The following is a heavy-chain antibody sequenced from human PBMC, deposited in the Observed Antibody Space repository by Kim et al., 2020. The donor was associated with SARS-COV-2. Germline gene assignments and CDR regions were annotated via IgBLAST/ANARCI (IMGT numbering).Heavy chain of an antibody. CDR2: ISTSGTTT. D-gene: IGHD3-22*01. Sequence: GGSLRLSCAASGFIFSNYYISWIRLAPGRGLEYISYISTSGTTTYYADSVKGRFTISRDDAKTSVYLQMNNVRAEDTATYYCVRDRSGFYRLDVWGRGTTVTVSS. J-gene: IGHJ6*02. CDR3: VRDRSGFYRLDV. V-gene: IGHV3-11*01. CDR1: GFIFSNYY.